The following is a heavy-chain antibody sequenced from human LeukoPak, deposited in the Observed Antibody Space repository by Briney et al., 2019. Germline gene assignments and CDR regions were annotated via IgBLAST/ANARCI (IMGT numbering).Heavy chain of an antibody. J-gene: IGHJ4*02. D-gene: IGHD6-19*01. V-gene: IGHV3-53*04. CDR1: GFTFSSSA. Sequence: PGGSLRLSCAASGFTFSSSAMNWVRQPPGKGLEWVSVIYSGGSTYYADSVKGRFTISRHNSKNTLHLQMNSLRAEDTAVYYCARAPEWLIFDYWGQGTLVTVSS. CDR3: ARAPEWLIFDY. CDR2: IYSGGST.